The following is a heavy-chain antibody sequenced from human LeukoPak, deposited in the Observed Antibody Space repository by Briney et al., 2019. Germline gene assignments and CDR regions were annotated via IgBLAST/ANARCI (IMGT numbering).Heavy chain of an antibody. Sequence: SETLSLTCTVSGGSIRSGIYYWSWIRQPAGKGLEWIGRIDTSGSTNYNPSLKRRVTISADTSGNLFSLKVISVTAADTDVYYCARYTSYYGSGSYLGWFDPWGQGTLVTVSS. CDR3: ARYTSYYGSGSYLGWFDP. CDR2: IDTSGST. D-gene: IGHD3-10*01. V-gene: IGHV4-61*02. J-gene: IGHJ5*02. CDR1: GGSIRSGIYY.